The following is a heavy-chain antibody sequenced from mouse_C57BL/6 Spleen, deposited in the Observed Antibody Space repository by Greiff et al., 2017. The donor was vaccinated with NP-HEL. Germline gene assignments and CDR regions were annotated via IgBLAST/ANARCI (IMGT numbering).Heavy chain of an antibody. CDR1: GYSITSGYY. V-gene: IGHV3-6*01. Sequence: ESGPGLVKPSQSLSLTCSVTGYSITSGYYWNWIRQFPGNKLEWMGYISYDGSNNYNPSLKNRISITRDTSKNQFFLKLNSVTTEDTATYYCAIYYGNPAWFAYWGQGTLVTVSA. D-gene: IGHD2-1*01. J-gene: IGHJ3*01. CDR3: AIYYGNPAWFAY. CDR2: ISYDGSN.